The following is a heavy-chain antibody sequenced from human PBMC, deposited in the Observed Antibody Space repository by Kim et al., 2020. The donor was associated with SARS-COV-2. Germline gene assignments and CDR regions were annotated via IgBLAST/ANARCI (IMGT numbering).Heavy chain of an antibody. Sequence: GGSLRLSCAASGFTFSSYAMHWVRQAPGKGLEWVAVISYDGSNKYYADSVKGRFTISRDNSKNTLYLQMNSLRAEDTAVYYCARDVSGYAYRDGMDVWGQGTTVTVSS. CDR3: ARDVSGYAYRDGMDV. CDR2: ISYDGSNK. D-gene: IGHD5-12*01. V-gene: IGHV3-30-3*01. CDR1: GFTFSSYA. J-gene: IGHJ6*02.